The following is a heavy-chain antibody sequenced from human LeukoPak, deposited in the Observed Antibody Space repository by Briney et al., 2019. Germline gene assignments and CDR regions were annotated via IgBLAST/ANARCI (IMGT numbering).Heavy chain of an antibody. CDR2: ISAYNGNT. CDR3: ARDDLGYCSGGSCLSFDY. CDR1: GYTFTSYG. Sequence: ASVKVSCKASGYTFTSYGISWVRQAPGQGLEWMGWISAYNGNTNYAQKLQGRVTMTTDTSTSTAYMELRSLRSDDTAVYYCARDDLGYCSGGSCLSFDYWGQGTLVTVSS. D-gene: IGHD2-15*01. J-gene: IGHJ4*02. V-gene: IGHV1-18*01.